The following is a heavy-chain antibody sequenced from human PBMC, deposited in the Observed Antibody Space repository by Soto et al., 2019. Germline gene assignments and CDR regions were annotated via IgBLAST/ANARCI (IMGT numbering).Heavy chain of an antibody. CDR3: TRDGRGLGRLSLFEY. CDR1: GFTFSSYG. J-gene: IGHJ4*02. Sequence: GGSLILSWGASGFTFSSYGVHWVRQAPGKGLEWVAVIWYDGSNKYYADSLRGRFTISSDKSKNTLYFQLSSLRIEDTAVYYCTRDGRGLGRLSLFEYWGQGVLVTVSS. CDR2: IWYDGSNK. V-gene: IGHV3-33*01. D-gene: IGHD2-21*02.